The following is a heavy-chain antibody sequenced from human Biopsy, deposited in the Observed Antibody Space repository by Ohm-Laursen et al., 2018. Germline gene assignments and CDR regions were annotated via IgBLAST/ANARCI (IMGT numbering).Heavy chain of an antibody. CDR1: GGTFSRDI. Sequence: GSSVKVSCKASGGTFSRDIFAWVRQAPGQRPEWMGDVMTFFGTAQYTPKLQGRVSMTADKTTYTAYMELTSLTSEDTAVYFCARHYYDTSGYNWFDPWGQGTLVTVSS. CDR3: ARHYYDTSGYNWFDP. D-gene: IGHD3-22*01. CDR2: VMTFFGTA. V-gene: IGHV1-69*06. J-gene: IGHJ5*02.